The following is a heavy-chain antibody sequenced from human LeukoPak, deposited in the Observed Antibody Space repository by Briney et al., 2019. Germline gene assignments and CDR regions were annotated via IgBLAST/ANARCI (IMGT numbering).Heavy chain of an antibody. CDR1: GFTFSSYS. Sequence: PGGSLRLSCAASGFTFSSYSMNWVRQAPGKGLEWVSYISSSSSTIYYADSVKGRFTISRDNAKNSLYLQMNSLRAEDTAVYYCARGGVGALDYWGQGTLVTVSS. CDR3: ARGGVGALDY. D-gene: IGHD1-26*01. V-gene: IGHV3-48*01. CDR2: ISSSSSTI. J-gene: IGHJ4*02.